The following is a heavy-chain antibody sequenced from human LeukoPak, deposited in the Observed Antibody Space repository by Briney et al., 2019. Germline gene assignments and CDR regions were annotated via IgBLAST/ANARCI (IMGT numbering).Heavy chain of an antibody. V-gene: IGHV3-21*01. CDR2: ISSSSSYI. Sequence: GGSLRLSCAASGFTFSSYAMSWVRQAPGKGLEWVSSISSSSSYIYYADSVKGRFTISRDNAKNSLYLQMNSLRAEDTAVYYCARDAGDYYDSSGYGDAFDIWGQGTMVTVSS. CDR3: ARDAGDYYDSSGYGDAFDI. CDR1: GFTFSSYA. D-gene: IGHD3-22*01. J-gene: IGHJ3*02.